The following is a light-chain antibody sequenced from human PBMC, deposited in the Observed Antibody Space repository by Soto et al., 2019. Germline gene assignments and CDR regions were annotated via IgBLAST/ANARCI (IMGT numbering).Light chain of an antibody. CDR2: GTS. J-gene: IGKJ2*01. V-gene: IGKV3-15*01. CDR1: QSVSSK. Sequence: EIVMTQSPATLSVSPGERVTLSCRASQSVSSKLAWYQQKPGQPPRLLIYGTSTRATGIPARFSGSGSGTEFTLTISSLQSEDFAIYYCQQYNYWPPITFGQGTKLEIK. CDR3: QQYNYWPPIT.